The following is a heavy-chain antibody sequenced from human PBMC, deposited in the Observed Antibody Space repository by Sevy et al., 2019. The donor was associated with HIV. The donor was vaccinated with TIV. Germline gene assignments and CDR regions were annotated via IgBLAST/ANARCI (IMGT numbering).Heavy chain of an antibody. J-gene: IGHJ6*02. CDR2: IRASGLTI. V-gene: IGHV3-48*03. CDR3: ASADSSSSEDRFYYYGLDV. Sequence: GGSLRLSCAASGFTFSSYEMNWVRQAPGKGLEWVSYIRASGLTIEYADSVKGRFTISRDNAKNSLYLHMHSLRAEDTAVYFCASADSSSSEDRFYYYGLDVWGQGTTVTVSS. CDR1: GFTFSSYE. D-gene: IGHD6-6*01.